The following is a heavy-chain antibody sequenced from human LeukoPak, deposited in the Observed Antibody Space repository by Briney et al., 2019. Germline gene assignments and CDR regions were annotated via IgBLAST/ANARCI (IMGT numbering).Heavy chain of an antibody. CDR2: ITASGGST. V-gene: IGHV3-23*01. Sequence: GGSLRLSCAASGFSFSGYAMSWVRQAPGKGLEWVSAITASGGSTYYADSVKGRFTISRDNSKNTLNLQMNSLRVDDTAVFYCARQIPGSGQGFYSWGQGTLVTVSS. D-gene: IGHD3-10*01. CDR1: GFSFSGYA. CDR3: ARQIPGSGQGFYS. J-gene: IGHJ5*01.